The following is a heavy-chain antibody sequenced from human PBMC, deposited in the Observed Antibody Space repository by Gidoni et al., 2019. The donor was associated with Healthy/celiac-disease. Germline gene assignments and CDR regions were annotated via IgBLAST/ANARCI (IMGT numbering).Heavy chain of an antibody. CDR2: ISYDGSNK. J-gene: IGHJ4*02. Sequence: QVQLVESGGGVVQPGRSLRLSCAASGFTFSSYGMHWVRQAPGKGLEWVAVISYDGSNKYYADSVKGRFTISRDNSKNTLYLQMNSLRAEDTAVYYCAKPARGVVVVVAATTSELFDYWGQGTLVTVSS. CDR1: GFTFSSYG. D-gene: IGHD2-15*01. V-gene: IGHV3-30*18. CDR3: AKPARGVVVVVAATTSELFDY.